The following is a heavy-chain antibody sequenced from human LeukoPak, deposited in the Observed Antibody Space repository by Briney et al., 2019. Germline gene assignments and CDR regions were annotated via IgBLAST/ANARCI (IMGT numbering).Heavy chain of an antibody. V-gene: IGHV1-24*01. J-gene: IGHJ4*02. CDR3: ATARGSLYQLLPFDY. CDR1: GYTLTELS. D-gene: IGHD2-2*01. CDR2: FDPEDGET. Sequence: ASVKVSCKVSGYTLTELSMHWVRQAPGKGLEWMGGFDPEDGETIYAQKFQGRVTMTEDTSTDTAYMELSSPRSEDTAVYYCATARGSLYQLLPFDYWGQGTLVTVSS.